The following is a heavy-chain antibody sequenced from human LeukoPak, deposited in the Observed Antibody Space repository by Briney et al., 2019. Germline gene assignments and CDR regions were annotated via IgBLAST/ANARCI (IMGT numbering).Heavy chain of an antibody. CDR1: GFTFTSYA. Sequence: GGSLRLACAASGFTFTSYAMSWVRQAPGKGLEWVSAISGSGGSTYHADSVKGRFTISRDNSKNTLYLQMNSLRAEDTAVYYCAKMGVVAARPGTFDYWGQGTLVTVSS. CDR2: ISGSGGST. J-gene: IGHJ4*02. V-gene: IGHV3-23*01. CDR3: AKMGVVAARPGTFDY. D-gene: IGHD6-6*01.